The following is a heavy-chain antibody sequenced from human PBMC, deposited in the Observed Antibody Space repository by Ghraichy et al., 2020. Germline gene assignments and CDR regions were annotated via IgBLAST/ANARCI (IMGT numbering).Heavy chain of an antibody. J-gene: IGHJ3*02. Sequence: SETLSLTCTVSGGSISSGGYYWSWIRQHPGKGLEWIGYIYYSGSTYYNPSLRSRVTISVDTSKNQFSLTLSSVTAADTAVYYCARDRDCFGDTPLAPWAVDIWGPGTTVNVSS. D-gene: IGHD5-18*01. CDR1: GGSISSGGYY. CDR2: IYYSGST. CDR3: ARDRDCFGDTPLAPWAVDI. V-gene: IGHV4-31*03.